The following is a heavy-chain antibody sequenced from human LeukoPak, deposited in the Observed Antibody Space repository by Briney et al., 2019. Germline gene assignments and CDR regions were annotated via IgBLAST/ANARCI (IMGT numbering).Heavy chain of an antibody. Sequence: GGSLRLSCAASGFTFSSYAMSWVRQAPGKGLEWVSIISESGGRTYYADSVKGRFTISRDNSKNTLYLQMNSLRAEDTAVYYCAKALQPWGVFDCWGQGTLVTVSS. CDR2: ISESGGRT. CDR1: GFTFSSYA. CDR3: AKALQPWGVFDC. D-gene: IGHD3-16*01. V-gene: IGHV3-23*01. J-gene: IGHJ4*02.